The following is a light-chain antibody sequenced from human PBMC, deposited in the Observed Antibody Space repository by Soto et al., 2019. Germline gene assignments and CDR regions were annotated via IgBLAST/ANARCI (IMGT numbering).Light chain of an antibody. V-gene: IGLV1-40*01. J-gene: IGLJ3*02. CDR1: NSNLGAGYD. Sequence: QSVLTQQPSVSGAPGQRVTISCTGNNSNLGAGYDVNWYQQLPDAAPKLVIFGNRNRPSGVPERFSGSKSGTSASLAITGLQAEDEADYYCQAYDYSLTAFVFGGGTKLTVL. CDR2: GNR. CDR3: QAYDYSLTAFV.